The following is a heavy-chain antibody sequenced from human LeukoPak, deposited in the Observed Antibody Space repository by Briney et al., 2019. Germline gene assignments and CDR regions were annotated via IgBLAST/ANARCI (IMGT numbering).Heavy chain of an antibody. V-gene: IGHV4-39*07. J-gene: IGHJ4*02. CDR2: INHSGST. CDR3: ARGRRTTVTTVEPQSFDY. D-gene: IGHD4-17*01. Sequence: PSETLSLTCTVSGGSISSSSYYWSWIRQPPGKGLEWIGEINHSGSTNYNPSLKSRVTISVDTSKNQFSLKLSSVTAADTAVYYCARGRRTTVTTVEPQSFDYWGQGTLVTVSS. CDR1: GGSISSSSYY.